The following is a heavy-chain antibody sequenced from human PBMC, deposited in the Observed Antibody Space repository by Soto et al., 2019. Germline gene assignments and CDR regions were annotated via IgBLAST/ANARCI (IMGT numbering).Heavy chain of an antibody. Sequence: EVQLLESGGGLVQPGGSLRLSCAASGFTFSNYAMSWVRQAPGKGLEWVSGLSDGGGSTYYADSVKGRFTISRDNSKNTLYLQMNSLRAEDTAVYYCAKGLDIVFGGGFDYWGQGTLVTVSS. CDR2: LSDGGGST. D-gene: IGHD5-12*01. J-gene: IGHJ4*02. CDR3: AKGLDIVFGGGFDY. CDR1: GFTFSNYA. V-gene: IGHV3-23*01.